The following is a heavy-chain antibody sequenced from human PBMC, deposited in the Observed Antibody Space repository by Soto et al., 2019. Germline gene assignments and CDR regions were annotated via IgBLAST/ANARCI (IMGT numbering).Heavy chain of an antibody. J-gene: IGHJ4*03. CDR3: ARGLGYCSSTSCYAMQFDY. D-gene: IGHD2-2*01. V-gene: IGHV1-69*02. CDR2: IIPILGIA. Sequence: ASVKLSCKASGGTFSSYTISWVRQAPGQGLEWMGRIIPILGIANYAQKFQGRVTITADKSTSTAYMELSSLRSEDTAVYYCARGLGYCSSTSCYAMQFDYWGQGTTVTVSS. CDR1: GGTFSSYT.